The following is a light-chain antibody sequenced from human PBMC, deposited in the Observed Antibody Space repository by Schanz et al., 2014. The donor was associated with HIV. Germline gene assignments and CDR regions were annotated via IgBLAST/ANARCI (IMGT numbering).Light chain of an antibody. J-gene: IGLJ3*02. CDR2: DNS. CDR3: GTWDSRLDVRV. Sequence: QSVLTQPPSASGTPGQRVTISCSGSNSNIGSNYVYWYQQIPGTAPKVLIYDNSKRPSGIPGRFSGSKSGTSATLDITGLQTGDEADYYCGTWDSRLDVRVFGGGTKLTVL. CDR1: NSNIGSNY. V-gene: IGLV1-51*01.